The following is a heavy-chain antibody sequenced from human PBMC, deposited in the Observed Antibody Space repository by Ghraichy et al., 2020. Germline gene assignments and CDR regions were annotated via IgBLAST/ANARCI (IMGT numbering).Heavy chain of an antibody. J-gene: IGHJ4*02. CDR2: IKQDGSEK. V-gene: IGHV3-7*01. CDR1: GFTFSSYW. Sequence: ETLSLTCAASGFTFSSYWMSWVRQAPGKGLEWVANIKQDGSEKYYVDSVKGRFTISRDNAKNSLYLQMNSLRAEDTAVYYCARGKRYYDILTGYYMGYWGQGTLVTVSS. D-gene: IGHD3-9*01. CDR3: ARGKRYYDILTGYYMGY.